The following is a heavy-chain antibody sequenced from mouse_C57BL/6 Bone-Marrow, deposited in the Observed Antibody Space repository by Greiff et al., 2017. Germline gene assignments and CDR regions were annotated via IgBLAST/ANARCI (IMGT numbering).Heavy chain of an antibody. J-gene: IGHJ4*01. CDR3: TTWTVEEAMDY. D-gene: IGHD1-1*01. CDR2: IDPENGDT. V-gene: IGHV14-4*01. CDR1: GFNIKDDY. Sequence: EVQLQQSGAELVRPGASVKLSCTASGFNIKDDYMHWVKQRPEQGLEWIGWIDPENGDTEYASKFQGKATITATTSSIPAYLQFSSLTSEDTAVYYCTTWTVEEAMDYWGQGTSVTVSS.